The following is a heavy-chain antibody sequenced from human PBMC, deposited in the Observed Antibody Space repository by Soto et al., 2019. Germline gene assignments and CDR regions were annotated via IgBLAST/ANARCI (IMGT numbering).Heavy chain of an antibody. CDR3: ARKVAATPAAFDI. V-gene: IGHV4-59*01. D-gene: IGHD2-15*01. J-gene: IGHJ3*02. CDR2: IYYSGST. CDR1: GGSISSYY. Sequence: SETLSLTCTVSGGSISSYYWSWIRQPPGKGLEWIGYIYYSGSTNYNPSLKSRVTISVDTSKSQFSLKLSSVTAADTAVFYCARKVAATPAAFDIWGQGTMVTVSS.